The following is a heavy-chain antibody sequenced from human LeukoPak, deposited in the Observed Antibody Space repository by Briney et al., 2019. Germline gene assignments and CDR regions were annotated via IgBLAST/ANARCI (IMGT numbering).Heavy chain of an antibody. J-gene: IGHJ4*02. V-gene: IGHV3-15*01. D-gene: IGHD6-13*01. CDR2: IKSQTEGATT. CDR3: SGHGSSSY. CDR1: GFTFSTAW. Sequence: GGSLRLSCAASGFTFSTAWMNWVRQAPGKGLEWVGQIKSQTEGATTDLAAPVKGRFTISRDDSKNTVYLQMNSLNTEDTAPYYASGHGSSSYWGQGTLVAVSS.